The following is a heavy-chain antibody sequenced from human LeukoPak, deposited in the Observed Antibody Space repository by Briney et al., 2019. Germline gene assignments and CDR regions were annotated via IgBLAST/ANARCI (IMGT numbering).Heavy chain of an antibody. D-gene: IGHD2-2*01. CDR3: ASTNSLGPESDY. CDR2: IYTSGST. CDR1: GGSISSYY. J-gene: IGHJ4*02. Sequence: SETLSLTCTVSGGSISSYYWSWIRQPPGEGLEWIGYIYTSGSTNYNPSLKSRVTISVDTSKNQFSLKLSSVTAADTAVYYCASTNSLGPESDYWGQGTLVTVSS. V-gene: IGHV4-4*09.